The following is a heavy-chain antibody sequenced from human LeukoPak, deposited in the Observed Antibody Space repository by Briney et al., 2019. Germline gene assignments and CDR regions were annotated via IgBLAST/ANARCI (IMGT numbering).Heavy chain of an antibody. CDR2: ISGSGGST. CDR3: AKEVAPAGFSSNWFDP. V-gene: IGHV3-23*01. D-gene: IGHD2-2*01. Sequence: GGSLRLSCAASGFTFSSYAMSWVRQAPGKGLEWVSAISGSGGSTYYADSVKGRFTISRDNSKNTLYLQMNSLRAEDTAVYYCAKEVAPAGFSSNWFDPWGQGTLVTVSS. J-gene: IGHJ5*02. CDR1: GFTFSSYA.